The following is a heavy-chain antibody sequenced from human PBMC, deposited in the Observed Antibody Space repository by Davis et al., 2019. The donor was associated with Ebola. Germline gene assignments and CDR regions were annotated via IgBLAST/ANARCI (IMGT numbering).Heavy chain of an antibody. J-gene: IGHJ4*02. CDR3: ARDGGILTGYYPY. CDR1: GGSISSGGYY. V-gene: IGHV4-31*03. Sequence: PSETLSLTCTVSGGSISSGGYYWSWIRQHPGKGLEWIGYIYYSGSTYYNPSLKSRVTISVDTSKNQFSLKLSSVTAADTAVYYCARDGGILTGYYPYWGQGTLVTVSS. CDR2: IYYSGST. D-gene: IGHD3-9*01.